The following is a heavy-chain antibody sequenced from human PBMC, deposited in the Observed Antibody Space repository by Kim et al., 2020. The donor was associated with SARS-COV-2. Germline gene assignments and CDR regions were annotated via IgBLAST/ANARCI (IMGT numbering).Heavy chain of an antibody. CDR2: SGK. J-gene: IGHJ4*02. V-gene: IGHV3-7*01. Sequence: SGKYYVDSMKGRLTISRDNAKNSLYLQMNSLRAEDTAVYYCARDHGSLDYWGQGTLVTVSS. D-gene: IGHD2-15*01. CDR3: ARDHGSLDY.